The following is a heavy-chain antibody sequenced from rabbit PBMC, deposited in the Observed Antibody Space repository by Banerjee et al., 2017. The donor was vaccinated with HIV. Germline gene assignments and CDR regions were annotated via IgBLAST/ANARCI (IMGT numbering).Heavy chain of an antibody. J-gene: IGHJ4*01. CDR2: INIVTGKS. CDR3: GRDVGSGGNGVAQGMGL. Sequence: EQLEESGGGLVKPEGSLTLTCKASGVSLNDKDVMCWVRQAPGKGLEWIACINIVTGKSVYASWAKGRFTMSRTSSTTVTLQMTSLTAADTATYFCGRDVGSGGNGVAQGMGLWGQGTLVTVS. CDR1: GVSLNDKDV. V-gene: IGHV1S45*01. D-gene: IGHD1-1*01.